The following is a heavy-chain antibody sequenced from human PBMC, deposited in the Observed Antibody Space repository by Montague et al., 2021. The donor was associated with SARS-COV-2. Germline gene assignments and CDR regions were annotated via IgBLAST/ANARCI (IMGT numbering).Heavy chain of an antibody. D-gene: IGHD3-10*01. Sequence: SLRLSCAASGFNFANAWMSWVRQAPGKGLEWVGRSKSKSDGGTTDYGAPAKGRLSISRDDSKKTVYLRMDSLKSEDTAVYYCTTDEEARGGFDIWGQGTLVIVSS. CDR2: SKSKSDGGTT. CDR1: GFNFANAW. CDR3: TTDEEARGGFDI. J-gene: IGHJ3*02. V-gene: IGHV3-15*01.